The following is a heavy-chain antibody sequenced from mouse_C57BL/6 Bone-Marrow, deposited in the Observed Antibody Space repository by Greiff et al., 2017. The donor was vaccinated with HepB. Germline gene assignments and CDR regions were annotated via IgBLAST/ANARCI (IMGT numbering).Heavy chain of an antibody. CDR2: IYPGGGYT. V-gene: IGHV1-63*01. Sequence: QVQLKESGAELVRPGTSVKMSCKASGYTFTNYWIGWAKQRPGHGLEWIGDIYPGGGYTNYNEKFKGKATLTADKSSSTAYMQFSSLTSEDSSIYYCARSKARAWFAYWGQGTLVTVSA. CDR3: ARSKARAWFAY. D-gene: IGHD3-1*01. CDR1: GYTFTNYW. J-gene: IGHJ3*01.